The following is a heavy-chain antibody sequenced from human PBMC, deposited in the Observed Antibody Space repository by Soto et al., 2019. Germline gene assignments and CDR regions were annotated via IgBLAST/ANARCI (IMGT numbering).Heavy chain of an antibody. CDR2: MNPNSGDT. V-gene: IGHV1-8*01. Sequence: QVQLVQSGAEVKKPGASVKVSCKASGYTLTSYNIDWVRQAPGQGLEWMGWMNPNSGDTGSTQKFKGRLTMTRDIAGGTAYMELSSLSSEDTGVYYCARQGSQYGSGNYLHWGQGTLVTVSS. J-gene: IGHJ4*02. D-gene: IGHD3-10*01. CDR1: GYTLTSYN. CDR3: ARQGSQYGSGNYLH.